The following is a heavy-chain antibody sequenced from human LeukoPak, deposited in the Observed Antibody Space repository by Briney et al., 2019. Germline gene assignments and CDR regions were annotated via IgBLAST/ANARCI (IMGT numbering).Heavy chain of an antibody. CDR2: IDPGDSDT. CDR1: SCDFTTYW. D-gene: IGHD2-2*01. J-gene: IGHJ3*02. V-gene: IGHV5-51*01. CDR3: ARDGPVPATADAFDI. Sequence: GASLQIFSYASSCDFTTYWVGWVRRLPGQGGEWMGIIDPGDSDTRNSPSFQGQATISADKSSSTVYLQWSSLKASDTAMYYCARDGPVPATADAFDIWGQGTMVTVSS.